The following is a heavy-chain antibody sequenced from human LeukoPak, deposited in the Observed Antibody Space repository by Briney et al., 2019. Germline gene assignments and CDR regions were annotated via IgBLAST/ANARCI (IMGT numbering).Heavy chain of an antibody. J-gene: IGHJ3*02. CDR2: INWNGGST. Sequence: GGSLRLSCAASGFTFDDYGMSWVRQAPGKGLEWVSGINWNGGSTGYADSVKGRFTISRDNAKNSLYLQMNSLRAEDTALYYCARELSVVVPAATNAFDIWGQGTMVTVSS. CDR3: ARELSVVVPAATNAFDI. V-gene: IGHV3-20*04. CDR1: GFTFDDYG. D-gene: IGHD2-2*01.